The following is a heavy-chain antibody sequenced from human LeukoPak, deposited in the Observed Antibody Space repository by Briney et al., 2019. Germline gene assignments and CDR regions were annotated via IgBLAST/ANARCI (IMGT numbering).Heavy chain of an antibody. J-gene: IGHJ5*02. D-gene: IGHD4-11*01. Sequence: SETLSLTCAVYGGSFSGYYWSWIRQPPGKGLEWIGEINHSGSTNYNPSLKSRVTISVDTSKNQFSLKLSSVTAADTAVYYCARKTTVTAWWFDPWGQGTLDTVSS. CDR1: GGSFSGYY. CDR3: ARKTTVTAWWFDP. V-gene: IGHV4-34*01. CDR2: INHSGST.